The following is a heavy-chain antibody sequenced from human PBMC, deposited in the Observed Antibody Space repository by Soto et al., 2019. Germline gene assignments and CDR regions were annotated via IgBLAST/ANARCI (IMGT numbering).Heavy chain of an antibody. D-gene: IGHD1-26*01. CDR1: GFAFRDST. Sequence: PGGSLRLSCSASGFAFRDSTIHWVRQAPGRGLEXLGTXXXTXDXPXYXXXXKGRFTISRDNSQSTLYLQMSSLRPEDTGVYFCVKDYSHGRFPDYWGQGTLVTVSS. J-gene: IGHJ4*02. CDR3: VKDYSHGRFPDY. CDR2: XXXTXDXP. V-gene: IGHV3-64D*06.